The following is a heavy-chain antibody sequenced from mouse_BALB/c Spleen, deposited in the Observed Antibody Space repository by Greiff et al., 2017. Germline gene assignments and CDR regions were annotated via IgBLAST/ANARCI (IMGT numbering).Heavy chain of an antibody. CDR1: GFNIKDTY. Sequence: EVQLVESGAELVKPGASVKLSCTASGFNIKDTYMHWVKQRPEQGLEWIGRIDPANGNTKYDPKFQGKATITADTSSNTAYLQLSSLTSEDTAVYYCANDGLYAMDYWGQGTSVTVSS. J-gene: IGHJ4*01. V-gene: IGHV14-3*02. CDR2: IDPANGNT. CDR3: ANDGLYAMDY. D-gene: IGHD2-3*01.